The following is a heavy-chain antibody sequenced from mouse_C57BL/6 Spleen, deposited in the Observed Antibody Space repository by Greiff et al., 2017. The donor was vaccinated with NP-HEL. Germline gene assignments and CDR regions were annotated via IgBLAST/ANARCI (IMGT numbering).Heavy chain of an antibody. CDR1: GFTFSDYG. Sequence: EVQLQESGGGLVKPGGSLKLSCAASGFTFSDYGMHWVRQAPEKGLEWVAYISSGSSTIYYADTVKGRFTISRDNAKNTLFLQMTSLRSEDTAMYYCARRRITTVVGVLDYWGQGTTLTVSS. D-gene: IGHD1-1*01. J-gene: IGHJ2*01. V-gene: IGHV5-17*01. CDR3: ARRRITTVVGVLDY. CDR2: ISSGSSTI.